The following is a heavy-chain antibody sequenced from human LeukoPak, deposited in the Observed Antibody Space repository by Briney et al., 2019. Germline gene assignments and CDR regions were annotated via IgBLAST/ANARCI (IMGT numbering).Heavy chain of an antibody. J-gene: IGHJ3*02. Sequence: QTGGSLRLSCAASGFIFVDYWVTWVRQAPGKGLEWVAHMKPDGSEIYYLDSVKGRFTISRDNTKNLLYLQMNSLRAEDTATYYCTRGVYAFDIWGQGTMVTVSS. CDR2: MKPDGSEI. V-gene: IGHV3-7*01. CDR3: TRGVYAFDI. CDR1: GFIFVDYW.